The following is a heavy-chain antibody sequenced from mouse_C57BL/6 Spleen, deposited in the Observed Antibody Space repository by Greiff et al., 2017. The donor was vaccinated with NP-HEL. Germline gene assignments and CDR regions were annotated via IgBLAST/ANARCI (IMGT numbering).Heavy chain of an antibody. CDR3: AIYDGYSSYYFDY. CDR2: IHPNSGST. V-gene: IGHV1-64*01. J-gene: IGHJ2*01. Sequence: QVQLQQSGAELVKPGASVKLSCKASGYTFTSYWMHWVKQRPGQGLEWIGMIHPNSGSTNYTAKFKRKPTLTLHSSSRPAYMQLSRLASEDSAVYYCAIYDGYSSYYFDYWGQGTTLTVSS. D-gene: IGHD2-3*01. CDR1: GYTFTSYW.